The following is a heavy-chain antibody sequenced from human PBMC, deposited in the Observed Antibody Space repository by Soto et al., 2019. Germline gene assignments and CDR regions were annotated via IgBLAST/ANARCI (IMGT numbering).Heavy chain of an antibody. D-gene: IGHD1-7*01. V-gene: IGHV3-9*01. CDR2: ITWNNERI. CDR1: GFTFEDCA. CDR3: VKDRGWNSNFDY. Sequence: EVQLIESGGGLVQPGRSLRLSCAASGFTFEDCAMHWVRQPPGKGLEWVSTITWNNERIAYADSVKGRVIISRDNAKKSLYLQMTRLRPEDTALYYCVKDRGWNSNFDYWGQGTLVTVSS. J-gene: IGHJ4*02.